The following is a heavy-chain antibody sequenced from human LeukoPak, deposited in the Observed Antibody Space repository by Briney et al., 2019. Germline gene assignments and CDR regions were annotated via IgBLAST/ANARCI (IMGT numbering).Heavy chain of an antibody. V-gene: IGHV4-4*07. D-gene: IGHD6-19*01. CDR3: ARARSPNIAVAGVCFDY. Sequence: PSETLSLTCTVSGGSICSYSWSWIRQPAGKGLEWIGRIYTSGTTNYSPSLKSRITMSVGTSKNQFSLNLSSVTAADTAVYYCARARSPNIAVAGVCFDYWGQGILVTVSS. CDR1: GGSICSYS. CDR2: IYTSGTT. J-gene: IGHJ4*02.